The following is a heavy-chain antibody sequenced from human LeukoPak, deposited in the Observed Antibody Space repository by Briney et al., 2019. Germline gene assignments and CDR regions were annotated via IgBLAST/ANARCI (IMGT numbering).Heavy chain of an antibody. Sequence: SETLSLTCAVYGGSFSGYYWSWIRQPPGKGLEWIGEINHSGSTNYNPSLKSRVTISADTSKNQFSLKLSSVTAADTAVYYCARGNLWFFYYFDYWGQGTLVTVSS. CDR3: ARGNLWFFYYFDY. J-gene: IGHJ4*02. D-gene: IGHD3-10*01. CDR1: GGSFSGYY. V-gene: IGHV4-34*01. CDR2: INHSGST.